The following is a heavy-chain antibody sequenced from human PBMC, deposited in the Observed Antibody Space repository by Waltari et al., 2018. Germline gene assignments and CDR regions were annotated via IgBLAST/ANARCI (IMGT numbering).Heavy chain of an antibody. D-gene: IGHD6-13*01. CDR1: GGSFRGYY. V-gene: IGHV4-34*01. J-gene: IGHJ1*01. CDR2: INHSGST. CDR3: ARGSSSWYPKYFQH. Sequence: QVQLQQWGAGLLKPSETLSLTCAVYGGSFRGYYWSWFRPPPGKGLEWIGEINHSGSTNYNPSLKSRVTISVDTSKNQFSLKLSSVTAADTAVYYCARGSSSWYPKYFQHWGQGTLVTVSS.